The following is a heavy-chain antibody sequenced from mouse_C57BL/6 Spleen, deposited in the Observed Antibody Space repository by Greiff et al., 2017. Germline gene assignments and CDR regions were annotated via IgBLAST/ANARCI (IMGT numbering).Heavy chain of an antibody. D-gene: IGHD4-1*02. J-gene: IGHJ2*01. V-gene: IGHV7-3*01. Sequence: DVQLVESGGGLVQPGGSLSLSCAASGFTFTDYYMSWVRQPPGKALEWLGFIRNKANGYTTEYSASVKGRFTISRDNSQSILYLQMNALRAEDSATYYCARSPTGGYFDYWGQGTTLTVSS. CDR2: IRNKANGYTT. CDR1: GFTFTDYY. CDR3: ARSPTGGYFDY.